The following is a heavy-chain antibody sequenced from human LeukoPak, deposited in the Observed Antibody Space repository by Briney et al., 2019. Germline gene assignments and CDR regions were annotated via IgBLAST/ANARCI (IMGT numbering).Heavy chain of an antibody. CDR2: IYPRDGST. V-gene: IGHV1-46*01. CDR3: ARERGRGVTTHLRNWFDP. D-gene: IGHD1-1*01. J-gene: IGHJ5*02. CDR1: GYTFTSNY. Sequence: ASVKVSCKASGYTFTSNYIHWVRQAPGQGLEWMGMIYPRDGSTSYAQKFQGRVTVTRDTSTSTVHMELSGLRSEDTAVYYCARERGRGVTTHLRNWFDPWGQGTLVTVSS.